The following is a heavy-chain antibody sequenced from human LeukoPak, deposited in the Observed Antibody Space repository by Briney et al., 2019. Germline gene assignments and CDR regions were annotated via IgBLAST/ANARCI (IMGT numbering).Heavy chain of an antibody. Sequence: GGSLRLSCAASGFTLSLYTMNWVRQAPGEGLGWVSSLSSSSNYIHYKDTFKGRFTISRDNAKNSLYLQMSSLRAEDTAVYYCARANPVQMVSKDFPHWGQGTLVTVSS. CDR2: LSSSSNYI. V-gene: IGHV3-21*01. D-gene: IGHD2-8*01. CDR3: ARANPVQMVSKDFPH. J-gene: IGHJ1*01. CDR1: GFTLSLYT.